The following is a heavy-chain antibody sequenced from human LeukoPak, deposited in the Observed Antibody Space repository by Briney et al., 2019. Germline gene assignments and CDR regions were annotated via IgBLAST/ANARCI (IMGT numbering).Heavy chain of an antibody. J-gene: IGHJ4*02. CDR1: GGSISNYY. CDR2: IHSSRST. CDR3: ARDDGEGIDY. D-gene: IGHD3-10*01. Sequence: SETLSLTCTVSGGSISNYYWSCIRQPPGKGLEWIGYIHSSRSTNYNPSLKSRVTISPDTSRNQFSLKLSSVTAADTAVYYCARDDGEGIDYWGQGTLVTVSS. V-gene: IGHV4-59*12.